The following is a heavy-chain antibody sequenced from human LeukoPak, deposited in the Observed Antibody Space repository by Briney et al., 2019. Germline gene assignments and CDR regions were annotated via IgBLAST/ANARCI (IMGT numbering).Heavy chain of an antibody. CDR3: ARGRGSAHKENWFDP. D-gene: IGHD6-19*01. CDR2: MNPNSGNT. Sequence: ASVKVSCKASGYTFTTYDINWVRQATGQGLEWMGWMNPNSGNTGYTQKFQGRVTMTRNTSISTAYMELSSLRSEDTAVYYCARGRGSAHKENWFDPWGQGTLVTVSS. V-gene: IGHV1-8*01. CDR1: GYTFTTYD. J-gene: IGHJ5*02.